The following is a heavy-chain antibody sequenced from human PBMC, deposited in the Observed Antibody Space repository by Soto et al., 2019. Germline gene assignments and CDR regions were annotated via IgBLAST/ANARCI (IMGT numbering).Heavy chain of an antibody. CDR2: IIDDGGRA. Sequence: GGSLRLSCSASGFTFSSSAMGWVRQAPGKGLEWVSAIIDDGGRAYYANSVKGRFTISRENSKNTLSLQMNSLRADDTAVYYCAKDKMEHWLVGGYFHYWGQGTQVTVSS. J-gene: IGHJ4*02. D-gene: IGHD6-19*01. V-gene: IGHV3-23*01. CDR1: GFTFSSSA. CDR3: AKDKMEHWLVGGYFHY.